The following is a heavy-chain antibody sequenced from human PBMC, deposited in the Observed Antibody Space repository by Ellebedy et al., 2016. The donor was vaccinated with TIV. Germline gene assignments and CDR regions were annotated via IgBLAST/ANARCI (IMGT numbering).Heavy chain of an antibody. J-gene: IGHJ4*02. CDR1: GFTFSLNW. V-gene: IGHV3-7*01. CDR2: IRQDGGVQ. D-gene: IGHD2-15*01. Sequence: GESLKISCAASGFTFSLNWMYWVRQAPGQGLEWVANIRQDGGVQHYVDSVRGRFTISRDNAKNSLYLQMNSLRAEDTAVYYCSRGGGCGGGTCYYPDFWGQGTLVTVSS. CDR3: SRGGGCGGGTCYYPDF.